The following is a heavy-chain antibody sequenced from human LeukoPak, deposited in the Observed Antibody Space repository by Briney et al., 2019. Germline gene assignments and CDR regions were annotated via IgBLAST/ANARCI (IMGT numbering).Heavy chain of an antibody. CDR3: AKNFGPAASYFDY. D-gene: IGHD2-2*01. J-gene: IGHJ4*02. CDR1: EFTFSSYA. CDR2: ISTSGGST. V-gene: IGHV3-23*01. Sequence: GGSLRLSCAASEFTFSSYAMSWVRQAPGKGLEWVSAISTSGGSTYYADSVKGRFTISRDNSKNTLYLQMNSLRAEDTAVYYCAKNFGPAASYFDYWGQGTLVTVSS.